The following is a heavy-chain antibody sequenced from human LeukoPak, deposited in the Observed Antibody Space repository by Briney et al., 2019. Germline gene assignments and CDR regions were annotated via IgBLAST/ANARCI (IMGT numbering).Heavy chain of an antibody. CDR1: GFTFSSYS. J-gene: IGHJ5*02. CDR3: ARGQAVTLERQPFDP. V-gene: IGHV4-34*01. D-gene: IGHD1-1*01. Sequence: GSLRLSCAASGFTFSSYSMSWIRQPPGKGLEWIGEINHSGSTNYNPSLKSRVTISVDTSKNQFSLKLSSVTAADTAVYYCARGQAVTLERQPFDPWGQGTLVTVSS. CDR2: INHSGST.